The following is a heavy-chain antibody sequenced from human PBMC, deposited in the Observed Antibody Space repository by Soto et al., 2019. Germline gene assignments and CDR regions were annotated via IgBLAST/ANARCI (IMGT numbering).Heavy chain of an antibody. V-gene: IGHV1-3*01. CDR2: INAGNGNT. D-gene: IGHD2-2*01. CDR1: GYTFTGYA. Sequence: ASVKVSCKASGYTFTGYAMHWVRQAPGQRLEWMGWINAGNGNTKYSQKFQGRVTITRDTSASTAYMELSSLRSDDTAVYYCAREGLVLVPTTVNSDYYYYAMDVWGQGTTVTVSS. CDR3: AREGLVLVPTTVNSDYYYYAMDV. J-gene: IGHJ6*02.